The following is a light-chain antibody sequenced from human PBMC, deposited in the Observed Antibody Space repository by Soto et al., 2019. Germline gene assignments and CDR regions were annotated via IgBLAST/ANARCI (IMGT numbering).Light chain of an antibody. CDR1: TSEVGGYNY. CDR3: SSYTSSSTPVV. V-gene: IGLV2-14*01. J-gene: IGLJ2*01. Sequence: QSALTQPASVSGSPGQAITLSCTGTTSEVGGYNYVSWYIQHPGKAPKLMIYDVSNRRSGVSNRFSGSKSGNTASRTISGLQAEDEADYHCSSYTSSSTPVVFAGGTKLTVL. CDR2: DVS.